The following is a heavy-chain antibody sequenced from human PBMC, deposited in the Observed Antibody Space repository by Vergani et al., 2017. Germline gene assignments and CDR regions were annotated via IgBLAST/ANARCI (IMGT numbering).Heavy chain of an antibody. D-gene: IGHD3-22*01. V-gene: IGHV4-39*01. CDR1: GGSISSSSDY. J-gene: IGHJ4*02. CDR3: ARGYYDSSGYYDLADY. CDR2: IYYSGST. Sequence: QLQLQESGPGLVKPSETLSLTCTVSGGSISSSSDYWGWIRQPPGKGLEWIGIIYYSGSTYYNPSRKSRVTISVDTSKNQFSLRLGSVTAADTAVYYCARGYYDSSGYYDLADYWGQGTLVTVSS.